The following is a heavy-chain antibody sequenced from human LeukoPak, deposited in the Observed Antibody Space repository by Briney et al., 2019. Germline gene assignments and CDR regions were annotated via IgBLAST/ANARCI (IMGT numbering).Heavy chain of an antibody. V-gene: IGHV3-30-3*01. CDR3: ARDGLYCSSTSCYTHY. J-gene: IGHJ4*02. Sequence: GGSLRLSCAASGFTFGSYAMHWARQAPGKGLEWVALISYDGSNKYYADSVKGRFTISRDNSKNTLYLQMNSLRAEDAAVYYCARDGLYCSSTSCYTHYWGQGTLVTVSS. CDR2: ISYDGSNK. D-gene: IGHD2-2*02. CDR1: GFTFGSYA.